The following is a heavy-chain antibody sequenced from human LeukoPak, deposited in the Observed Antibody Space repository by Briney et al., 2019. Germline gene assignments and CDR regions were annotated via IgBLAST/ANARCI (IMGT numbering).Heavy chain of an antibody. CDR2: IIPIFGTA. CDR3: AREGVDNWNYEGFDY. Sequence: SVKVSCKASGGTFSSYAISWVRQAPGQGLEWMGGIIPIFGTANYAQKFQGRATITTDESTSTAYMELSSLRSEDTAVYYCAREGVDNWNYEGFDYWGQGTLVTVSS. J-gene: IGHJ4*02. V-gene: IGHV1-69*05. CDR1: GGTFSSYA. D-gene: IGHD1-7*01.